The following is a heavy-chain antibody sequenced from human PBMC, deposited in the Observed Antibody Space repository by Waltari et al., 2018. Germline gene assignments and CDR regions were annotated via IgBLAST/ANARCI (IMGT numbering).Heavy chain of an antibody. CDR3: ARDSGYGYGGDMDV. J-gene: IGHJ6*03. CDR2: VGSGTGHV. V-gene: IGHV3-21*02. Sequence: ELQLVETGGGLVKPGGSLTLSCTASGFIFDNYSMNWVRQAPGKGLEWVAWVGSGTGHVYYADSVRGRFTTSRDDAKNSMFLQMKSLRAEDTGVYYCARDSGYGYGGDMDVWGKGTSVTVSS. CDR1: GFIFDNYS. D-gene: IGHD5-18*01.